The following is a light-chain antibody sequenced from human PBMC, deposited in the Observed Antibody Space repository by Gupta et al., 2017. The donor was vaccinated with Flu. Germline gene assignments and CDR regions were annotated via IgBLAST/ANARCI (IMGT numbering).Light chain of an antibody. Sequence: SSDVGGYNYVSWYQQHPGKAPKLMIYDVNKRPSGVPARFSGSKSGNTASLTISGLQAEDEADYYCCSYAGTYTWVFGGGTKLTVL. J-gene: IGLJ3*02. CDR2: DVN. V-gene: IGLV2-11*01. CDR3: CSYAGTYTWV. CDR1: SSDVGGYNY.